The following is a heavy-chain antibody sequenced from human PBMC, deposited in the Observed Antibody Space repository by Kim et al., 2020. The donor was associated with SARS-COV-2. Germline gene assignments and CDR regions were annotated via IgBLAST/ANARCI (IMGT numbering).Heavy chain of an antibody. J-gene: IGHJ6*02. Sequence: SETLSLTYTVSGGSISSYYWSWIRQPPGKGLEWIGYIYYSGSTNYNPSLKSRVTISVDTSKNQFSLKLSSVTAADTAVYYCARVARNYYDSSGYYYYYYYYGMDVWGQGTTVTVSS. D-gene: IGHD3-22*01. CDR1: GGSISSYY. V-gene: IGHV4-59*01. CDR3: ARVARNYYDSSGYYYYYYYYGMDV. CDR2: IYYSGST.